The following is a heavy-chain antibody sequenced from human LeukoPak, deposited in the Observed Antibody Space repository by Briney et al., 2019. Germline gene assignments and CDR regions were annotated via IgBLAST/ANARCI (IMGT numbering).Heavy chain of an antibody. J-gene: IGHJ3*02. Sequence: SETLSLTCTVSGYSISSGYYWGWIRQPPGKGLEWIGSIYHSGSTYYNPSLKSRVTISVDTSKNQFSLKLSSVTAADTAVYYCARGSSTALYAFDIWGQGTVVTVSS. V-gene: IGHV4-38-2*02. D-gene: IGHD2-2*01. CDR2: IYHSGST. CDR3: ARGSSTALYAFDI. CDR1: GYSISSGYY.